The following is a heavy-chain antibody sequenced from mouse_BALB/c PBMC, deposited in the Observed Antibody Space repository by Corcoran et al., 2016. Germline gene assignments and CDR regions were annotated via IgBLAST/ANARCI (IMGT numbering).Heavy chain of an antibody. Sequence: EVQLQQSGAELVRPGALVKLSCKASGFNIKDYYMHWVKQRPEQGLEWIGWIDPENGNTIYDPKFQGKASITADTSSNTAYLQLSSLTSEDTAVYYGARMGYWYFDVWGAGTTVTVSS. CDR2: IDPENGNT. J-gene: IGHJ1*01. V-gene: IGHV14-1*02. CDR1: GFNIKDYY. CDR3: ARMGYWYFDV. D-gene: IGHD2-3*01.